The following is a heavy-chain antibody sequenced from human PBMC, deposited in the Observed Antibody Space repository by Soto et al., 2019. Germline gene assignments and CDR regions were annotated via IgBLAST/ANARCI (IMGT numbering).Heavy chain of an antibody. CDR2: IYYSGST. J-gene: IGHJ6*02. CDR3: ARDERIAEAGNVGIYYYYGMDV. V-gene: IGHV4-39*02. Sequence: PSETLSLTCTVSGVSTSISSYYWGWIRQPPGKGLEWIGSIYYSGSTYYNPSLKSRVTISVDTSKNQFSLKLSSVTAADTAVYYCARDERIAEAGNVGIYYYYGMDVWGQGTRVPAP. CDR1: GVSTSISSYY. D-gene: IGHD6-13*01.